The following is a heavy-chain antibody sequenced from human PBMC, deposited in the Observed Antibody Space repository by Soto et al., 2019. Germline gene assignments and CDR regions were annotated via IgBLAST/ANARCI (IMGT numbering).Heavy chain of an antibody. CDR1: GFSFSSYG. CDR3: AKGFTSTWTGYFDY. D-gene: IGHD6-13*01. J-gene: IGHJ4*02. V-gene: IGHV3-30*18. CDR2: ISYDGSDK. Sequence: QVQLVESGGGVVQPGRSLRLSCAASGFSFSSYGMHWVRQAPGKGLEWVTVISYDGSDKYYADSVKGRFTISRDNSKKTLYLQINSPRVEDTAVYYCAKGFTSTWTGYFDYWGQGTRVTVSS.